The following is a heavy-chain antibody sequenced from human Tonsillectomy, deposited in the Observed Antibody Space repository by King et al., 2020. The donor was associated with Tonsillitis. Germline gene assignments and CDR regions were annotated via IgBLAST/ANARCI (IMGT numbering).Heavy chain of an antibody. CDR2: IYYSGST. CDR3: ARGDGMTVYFWGRRFDY. CDR1: GGSISSGGYY. V-gene: IGHV4-31*03. Sequence: QLQESGPGLVKPSQTLSLTCTVSGGSISSGGYYWSWIRQHPGKGLEWIGYIYYSGSTYYNPSLKSRVTISVDTSKNQFSLKLSSVTAADTAVYYCARGDGMTVYFWGRRFDYWGQGTLVTVAS. D-gene: IGHD3-9*01. J-gene: IGHJ4*02.